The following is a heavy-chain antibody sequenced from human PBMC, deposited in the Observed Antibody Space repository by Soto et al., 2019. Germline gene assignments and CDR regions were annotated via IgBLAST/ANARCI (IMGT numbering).Heavy chain of an antibody. Sequence: GGSLRLSCAASGFTFSSYGMHWVRQAPGKGLEWVAVISYDGSDKYYADSVKGRFTISRDNSKKTVYLEMNSLRTEDTAVYYCAKGISSASSFDSWGQGTLVTVSS. V-gene: IGHV3-30*18. CDR2: ISYDGSDK. CDR1: GFTFSSYG. J-gene: IGHJ4*02. D-gene: IGHD3-22*01. CDR3: AKGISSASSFDS.